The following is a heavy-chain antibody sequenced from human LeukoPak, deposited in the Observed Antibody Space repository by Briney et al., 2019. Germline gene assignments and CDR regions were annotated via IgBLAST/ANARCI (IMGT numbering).Heavy chain of an antibody. D-gene: IGHD2-2*01. J-gene: IGHJ6*02. V-gene: IGHV3-33*01. CDR1: GFTFSSYG. CDR2: IWYDGSNK. CDR3: ARDRRYCSSTSCSRYYYYGMDV. Sequence: GGSLRLSCAASGFTFSSYGMHWVRQAPGKGLEWVAVIWYDGSNKYYADSVKGRFTISRDNSKNTLYLQMNSLRAEDTAVYYCARDRRYCSSTSCSRYYYYGMDVWGQGTMVTVSS.